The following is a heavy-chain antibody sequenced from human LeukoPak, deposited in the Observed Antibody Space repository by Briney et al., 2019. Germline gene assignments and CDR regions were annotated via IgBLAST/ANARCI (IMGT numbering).Heavy chain of an antibody. CDR1: GFTFSNAW. D-gene: IGHD5-24*01. CDR3: RTYEMATLKDAFDI. Sequence: PAGSLRLSCAASGFTFSNAWMSWVRQAPGKGLERVGRIKSKTDGGTTDYAAPVKGRFTISRDDSKNTLYLQMNSLKTEDTAVYYCRTYEMATLKDAFDIWGQGTMVTVSS. V-gene: IGHV3-15*01. CDR2: IKSKTDGGTT. J-gene: IGHJ3*02.